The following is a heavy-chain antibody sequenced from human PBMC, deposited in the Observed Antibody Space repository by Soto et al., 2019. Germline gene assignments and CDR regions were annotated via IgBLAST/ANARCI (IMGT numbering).Heavy chain of an antibody. CDR2: IYWDDNK. CDR1: GFSFSINGVG. J-gene: IGHJ4*02. Sequence: QITLKASGPTLVKPTQTLTLTCSFSGFSFSINGVGVGWIRQPPGKALEWLAVIYWDDNKLYNPSLKSRLTITKDTSKSQVVLTMTNMDPVDTATYYCAHRLPTGSGLLYFDYWGQGTLITVSS. D-gene: IGHD2-8*02. CDR3: AHRLPTGSGLLYFDY. V-gene: IGHV2-5*02.